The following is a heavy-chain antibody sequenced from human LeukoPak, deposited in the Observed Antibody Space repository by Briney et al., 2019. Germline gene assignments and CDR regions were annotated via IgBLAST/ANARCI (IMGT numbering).Heavy chain of an antibody. V-gene: IGHV3-23*01. J-gene: IGHJ4*02. Sequence: GGSLRLSCAASGFTFSSYAMSWVRQAPGKGLEWVSAISGSGGSTYYADSVKGRFTISRDNSKNTLYLQMNSLRAEDTAVYYCAKDRFWEDTAMAHDYCGQGTLVTVYS. CDR2: ISGSGGST. CDR3: AKDRFWEDTAMAHDY. CDR1: GFTFSSYA. D-gene: IGHD5-18*01.